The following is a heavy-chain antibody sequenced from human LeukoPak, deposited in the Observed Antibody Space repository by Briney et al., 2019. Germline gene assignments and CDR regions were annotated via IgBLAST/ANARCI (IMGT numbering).Heavy chain of an antibody. J-gene: IGHJ4*02. CDR3: ARAPVGSPGDYPFDY. CDR2: IYSSGST. CDR1: GGSISTYY. V-gene: IGHV4-4*07. Sequence: SETLSLTCTVSGGSISTYYWSWIRQPAGKGLEWIGRIYSSGSTNYNPSLKSRVTMSVDTSKNQFSLKLSSVTAADTAVYYCARAPVGSPGDYPFDYWGQGTLVTVSS. D-gene: IGHD3-16*01.